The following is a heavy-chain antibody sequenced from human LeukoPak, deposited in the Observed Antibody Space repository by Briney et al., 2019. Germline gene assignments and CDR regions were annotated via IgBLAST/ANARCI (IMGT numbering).Heavy chain of an antibody. D-gene: IGHD3-10*01. CDR1: GYTFTSYA. CDR2: INTNTGNP. CDR3: VVDMVRGVIDS. J-gene: IGHJ4*02. V-gene: IGHV7-4-1*02. Sequence: ASVKVSCKASGYTFTSYAMNWVRQAPGQGLEWMGWINTNTGNPTYAQGFTGRFVFSLDTSVSTAYLQISSLKAEDTAVYYCVVDMVRGVIDSWGQGTLVTVSS.